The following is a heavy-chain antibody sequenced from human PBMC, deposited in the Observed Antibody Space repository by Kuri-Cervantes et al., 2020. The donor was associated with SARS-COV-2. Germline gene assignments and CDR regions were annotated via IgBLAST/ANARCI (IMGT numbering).Heavy chain of an antibody. CDR1: GYTFTSYA. J-gene: IGHJ4*02. D-gene: IGHD1-26*01. Sequence: GESLKISCKASGYTFTSYAMHWVRQAPGQRLEWMGWISAGNGNTKYSQKFQGRVTITRDTSASTAYMELSSLRSEDTAVYYCATVRWQWEPTSHFDYWGQGTLVTVSS. V-gene: IGHV1-3*01. CDR2: ISAGNGNT. CDR3: ATVRWQWEPTSHFDY.